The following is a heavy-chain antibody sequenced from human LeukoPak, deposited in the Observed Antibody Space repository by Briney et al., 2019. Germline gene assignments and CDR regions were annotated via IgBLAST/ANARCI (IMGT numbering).Heavy chain of an antibody. J-gene: IGHJ5*02. CDR2: INPNTDST. V-gene: IGHV1-2*02. Sequence: ASVNVSCKASGYTFTGYYIHWVRQAPGQGLEWMGWINPNTDSTNYAQKFQGRVTMTRDTSISTAYMELSRLKSDDTAIYYCARIGRNLNWFDPWGQGTLVTVSS. CDR3: ARIGRNLNWFDP. CDR1: GYTFTGYY.